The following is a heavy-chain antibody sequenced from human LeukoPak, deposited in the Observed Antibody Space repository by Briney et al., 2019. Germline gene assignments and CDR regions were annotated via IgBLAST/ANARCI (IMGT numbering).Heavy chain of an antibody. Sequence: SETLSLACAVSGYSISSGYYWGWIRQPPGKGLEWIGSIYHSGSTYYNPSLKSRVTISVDTSKNQFSLKLSSVTAADTAVYYCARTDEYCGGDCYHFDYWGQGTLVTVSS. CDR2: IYHSGST. V-gene: IGHV4-38-2*01. J-gene: IGHJ4*02. CDR1: GYSISSGYY. D-gene: IGHD2-21*01. CDR3: ARTDEYCGGDCYHFDY.